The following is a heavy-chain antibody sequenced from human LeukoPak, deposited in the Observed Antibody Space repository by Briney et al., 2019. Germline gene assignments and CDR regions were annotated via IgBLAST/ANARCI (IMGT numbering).Heavy chain of an antibody. CDR3: AREEWGYYDSSGYSNY. Sequence: SETLSLTCTVSGGSISSGGYYWSWIRQHPGKGLEWIGYIYYSGSTYYNPSLKSRVTISVDTSKNQFSLKLSSVTAADTAVYYCAREEWGYYDSSGYSNYWGQGTLVTVSS. D-gene: IGHD3-22*01. CDR2: IYYSGST. J-gene: IGHJ4*02. CDR1: GGSISSGGYY. V-gene: IGHV4-31*03.